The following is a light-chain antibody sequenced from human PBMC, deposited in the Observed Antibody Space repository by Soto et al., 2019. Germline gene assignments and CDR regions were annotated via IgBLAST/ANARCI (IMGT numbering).Light chain of an antibody. CDR1: SSDVGGYNY. V-gene: IGLV2-14*01. Sequence: QSALTQPASVSGSPGQSITISCTGTSSDVGGYNYVSWYQQHPGKAPKLMIYDVNNRPSGVSNRFSGSSSGNTASLTISGLQAEDEADYYCSSYISSSTLVFGGGTKLT. CDR2: DVN. J-gene: IGLJ2*01. CDR3: SSYISSSTLV.